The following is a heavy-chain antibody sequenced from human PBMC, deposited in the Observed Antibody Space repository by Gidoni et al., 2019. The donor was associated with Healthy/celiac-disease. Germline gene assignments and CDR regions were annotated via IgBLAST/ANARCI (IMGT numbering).Heavy chain of an antibody. CDR2: FSGSGGSP. Sequence: EVQLLASGGGLVQPGGPLTLSCAPSGVTFSSFAIGGVRQAPGKGLGWFSAFSGSGGSPYYAWSVRGRFTIARDNTKNTLYLQMNSLRAEDKAVYYCAIERSGWFHWFDPWGQGTLVTVSS. J-gene: IGHJ5*02. CDR3: AIERSGWFHWFDP. CDR1: GVTFSSFA. V-gene: IGHV3-23*01. D-gene: IGHD6-19*01.